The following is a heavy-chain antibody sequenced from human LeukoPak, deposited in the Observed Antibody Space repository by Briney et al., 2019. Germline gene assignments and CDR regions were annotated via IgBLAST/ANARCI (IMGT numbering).Heavy chain of an antibody. D-gene: IGHD3-22*01. J-gene: IGHJ4*02. CDR2: IYYSGST. CDR3: ASGFSSSYYYDYSGSYFDY. Sequence: SETLSLTCTVSGGSISSYYWSWIRHPPRTGLEWIGYIYYSGSTNYNPSLKSRVTISVDTSKNKFSLKLSSVTAADTAVYYCASGFSSSYYYDYSGSYFDYWGQGTLVTVSS. V-gene: IGHV4-59*01. CDR1: GGSISSYY.